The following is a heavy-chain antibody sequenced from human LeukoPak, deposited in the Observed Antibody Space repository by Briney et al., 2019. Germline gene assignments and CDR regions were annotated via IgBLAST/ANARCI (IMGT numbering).Heavy chain of an antibody. V-gene: IGHV6-1*01. J-gene: IGHJ4*02. D-gene: IGHD3-22*01. CDR3: ARGAFYYDTTSPVFDY. CDR1: GDSVSSNTVA. CDR2: TNYRSKWYN. Sequence: SQTLSLTCAISGDSVSSNTVAWNWIRQSPSRGLEWLGRTNYRSKWYNDYAVSVKSRMTINPDTSKNQFSLQLNSVTPEDTAVCYCARGAFYYDTTSPVFDYWGQGTLVTVSS.